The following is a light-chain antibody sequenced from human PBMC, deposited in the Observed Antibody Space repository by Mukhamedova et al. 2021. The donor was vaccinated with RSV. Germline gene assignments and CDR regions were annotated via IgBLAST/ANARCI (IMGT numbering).Light chain of an antibody. CDR2: ATS. CDR3: QQTYRDFT. Sequence: WYQRRVHGKAPNLLIFATSSLQSGVSSRFSGSGSETDFTLTISSLEPEDFATYYCQQTYRDFTFGPGTRVDIK. J-gene: IGKJ3*01. V-gene: IGKV1-39*01.